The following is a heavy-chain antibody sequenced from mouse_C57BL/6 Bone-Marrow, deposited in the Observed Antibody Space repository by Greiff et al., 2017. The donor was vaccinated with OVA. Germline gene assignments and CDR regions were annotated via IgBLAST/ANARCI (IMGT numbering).Heavy chain of an antibody. CDR3: AKWRMGFDY. D-gene: IGHD1-3*01. CDR2: ISSGSSTI. J-gene: IGHJ2*01. Sequence: EVHPVESGGGLVKPGGSLKLSCAASGFTFSDYGMHWVRQAPEKGLEWVAYISSGSSTIYYADTVKGRFTISRDNAKNTLFLQMTSLRSEDTAMYYCAKWRMGFDYWGQGTTLTVSS. V-gene: IGHV5-17*01. CDR1: GFTFSDYG.